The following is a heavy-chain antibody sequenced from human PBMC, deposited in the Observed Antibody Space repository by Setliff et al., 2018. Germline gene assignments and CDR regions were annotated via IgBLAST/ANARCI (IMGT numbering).Heavy chain of an antibody. CDR2: IHYRGTT. CDR3: ARTGTYRYFDS. Sequence: SETLSLTCTVSGASISSGTYYWGWIRQPPGKGLEWIGRIHYRGTTYSNVSLASRLTISVDTSKNQFSLKLTSVTASDTAVYYCARTGTYRYFDSWGRGTRVTVSS. V-gene: IGHV4-39*01. CDR1: GASISSGTYY. D-gene: IGHD1-1*01. J-gene: IGHJ4*02.